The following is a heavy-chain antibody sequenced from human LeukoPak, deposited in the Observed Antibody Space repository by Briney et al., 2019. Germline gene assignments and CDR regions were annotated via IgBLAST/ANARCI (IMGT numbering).Heavy chain of an antibody. CDR1: GGTFSSYA. J-gene: IGHJ4*02. Sequence: SVKVSCKASGGTFSSYAISWVRQAPGQGREWMGGIIPIFGTANYAQKFQGRVTITTDESTSTAYMELSSLRSEDTAVYYCASGLAAALSSFDYWGQGTLVTVSS. CDR2: IIPIFGTA. V-gene: IGHV1-69*05. CDR3: ASGLAAALSSFDY. D-gene: IGHD6-13*01.